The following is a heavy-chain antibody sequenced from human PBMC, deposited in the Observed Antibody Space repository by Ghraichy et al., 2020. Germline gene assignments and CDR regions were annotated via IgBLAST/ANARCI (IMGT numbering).Heavy chain of an antibody. V-gene: IGHV3-30*18. CDR2: ISYDGSNK. D-gene: IGHD3-22*01. CDR1: GFSFSSYG. Sequence: GGSLRLSCAASGFSFSSYGMHWVRQAPGKGLEWVAVISYDGSNKFYADSVKGRFTISRDNSRNTLYLQMNSLRAEDTAVYYCAKTVYYGSSSHYYYYAMDVWGQGTTVTVSS. CDR3: AKTVYYGSSSHYYYYAMDV. J-gene: IGHJ6*02.